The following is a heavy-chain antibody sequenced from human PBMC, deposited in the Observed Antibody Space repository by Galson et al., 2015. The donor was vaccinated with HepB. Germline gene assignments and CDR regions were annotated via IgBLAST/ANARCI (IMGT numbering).Heavy chain of an antibody. D-gene: IGHD6-19*01. CDR2: ISYDGSNK. Sequence: SLRLSCAASGFTFSSYGMHWVRQAPGKGLEWVAVISYDGSNKYYADSVKGRFTISRDNSKNTLYLQMNSLRAEDTAVYYCAKDRGSSGYFDYWGQGTLVTVSS. CDR1: GFTFSSYG. CDR3: AKDRGSSGYFDY. V-gene: IGHV3-30*18. J-gene: IGHJ4*02.